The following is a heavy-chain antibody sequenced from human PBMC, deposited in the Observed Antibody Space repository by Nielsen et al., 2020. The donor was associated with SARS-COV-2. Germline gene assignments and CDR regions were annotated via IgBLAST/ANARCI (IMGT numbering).Heavy chain of an antibody. CDR2: ISYDGSNK. CDR1: GFTFSSYS. D-gene: IGHD4-17*01. J-gene: IGHJ4*02. Sequence: GGSLRLSCAASGFTFSSYSMHWVRQAPGKGLEWVAVISYDGSNKYYADSVKGRFTISRDNSKNTLYLQMDSLRAEDTAVYYCAKGMTTVTTHPVWGLEYYFDYWGQGTLVTVSS. V-gene: IGHV3-30*04. CDR3: AKGMTTVTTHPVWGLEYYFDY.